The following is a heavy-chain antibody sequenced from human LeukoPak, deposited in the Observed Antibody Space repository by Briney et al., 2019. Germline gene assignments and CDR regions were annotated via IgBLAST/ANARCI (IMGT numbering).Heavy chain of an antibody. D-gene: IGHD3-10*01. J-gene: IGHJ5*02. Sequence: SETLSLTCTVSGGSISSSSYYWGWIRQPPGKGLEWIGSIYYSGSTYYNPSLKSRVTISVDTSKNQFSLKLSSVTAADTAVYYCARQSRLIGQQRGSTPWGQGTLVTVSS. CDR1: GGSISSSSYY. CDR2: IYYSGST. CDR3: ARQSRLIGQQRGSTP. V-gene: IGHV4-39*01.